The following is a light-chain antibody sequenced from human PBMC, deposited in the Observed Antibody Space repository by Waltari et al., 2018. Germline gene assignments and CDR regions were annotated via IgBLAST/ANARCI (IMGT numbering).Light chain of an antibody. CDR1: RGVGRS. J-gene: IGKJ4*01. Sequence: SARGGRGVGRSWAGASTEVGQAPGVLIYVASTRATGIAARFSGSGSETEFTLTISSLQSEDFAVYYCQQYSNWPPLTFGGGTKVEIK. V-gene: IGKV3-15*01. CDR2: VAS. CDR3: QQYSNWPPLT.